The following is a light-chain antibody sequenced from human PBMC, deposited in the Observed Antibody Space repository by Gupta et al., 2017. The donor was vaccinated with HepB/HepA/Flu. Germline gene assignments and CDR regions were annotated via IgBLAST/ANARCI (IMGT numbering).Light chain of an antibody. CDR1: QGISTR. CDR3: QQESNFPFT. CDR2: DAS. J-gene: IGKJ3*01. V-gene: IGKV1D-12*01. Sequence: DTQMTQSPSSVSASVGDRVSITCRASQGISTRLAWYQQKPGKAPKLLIYDASRLKSGVPSRFSGSGYGTNFTLTINNRQPEDVANYYCQQESNFPFTFGHGTXVDFK.